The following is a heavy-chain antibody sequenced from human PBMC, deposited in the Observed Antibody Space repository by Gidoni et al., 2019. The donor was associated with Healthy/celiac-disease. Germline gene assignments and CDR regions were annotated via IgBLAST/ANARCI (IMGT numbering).Heavy chain of an antibody. V-gene: IGHV4-34*01. CDR3: ARGRGYCSGGSCYPRYYYYMDV. CDR1: GGSFSGYY. Sequence: QVQLQQWGAGLLKPSETLSLTCAVYGGSFSGYYWSWIRQPPGKGLEWIGEINHSGSTNYNPSLKSRVTISVDTSKNQFSLKLSSVTAADTAVYYCARGRGYCSGGSCYPRYYYYMDVWGKGTTVTVSS. D-gene: IGHD2-15*01. CDR2: INHSGST. J-gene: IGHJ6*03.